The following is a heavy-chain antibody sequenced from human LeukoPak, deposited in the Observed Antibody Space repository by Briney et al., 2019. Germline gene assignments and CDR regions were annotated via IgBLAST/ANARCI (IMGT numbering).Heavy chain of an antibody. J-gene: IGHJ4*02. CDR2: ISNDESNK. D-gene: IGHD4-23*01. CDR1: GFTFTRYD. V-gene: IGHV3-30-3*01. CDR3: VLGHYGGLFDN. Sequence: GGSLRFSCAASGFTFTRYDMHWVRQAPGKGLEWVAVISNDESNKDYGNSVKGRFTIARDNSKNTLYLQMNSLRVEDTAVYYCVLGHYGGLFDNWGQGALVTVSS.